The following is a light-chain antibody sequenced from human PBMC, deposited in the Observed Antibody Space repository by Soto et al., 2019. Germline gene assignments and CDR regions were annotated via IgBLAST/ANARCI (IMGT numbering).Light chain of an antibody. J-gene: IGKJ4*01. CDR1: RTINTY. CDR3: QQTYSDIS. Sequence: DVRMTQSRSSLSASVGDTITIACRASRTINTYLNWFQQKPGEPPRLLIYGASTLHDGVPSRFSGSGSGADFTLTISGLQPEDFASYHCQQTYSDISFGGGTKVDIK. V-gene: IGKV1-39*01. CDR2: GAS.